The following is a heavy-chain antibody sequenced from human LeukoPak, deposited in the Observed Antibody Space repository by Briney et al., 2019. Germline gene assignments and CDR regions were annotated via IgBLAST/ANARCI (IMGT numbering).Heavy chain of an antibody. D-gene: IGHD1-1*01. V-gene: IGHV3-23*01. CDR2: ISGSGGST. Sequence: GGSLRLSCAASGFTFSSYGMTWVRQAPGKGLEWVSGISGSGGSTYYADSVKGRFTISRDNSKNTLYPQINSLRVEDTAVYYCARDQLGAVLYFDYWGQGTLVTVSS. CDR1: GFTFSSYG. J-gene: IGHJ4*02. CDR3: ARDQLGAVLYFDY.